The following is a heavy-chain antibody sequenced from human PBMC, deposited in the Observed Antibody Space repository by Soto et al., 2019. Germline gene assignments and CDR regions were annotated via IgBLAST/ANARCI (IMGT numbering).Heavy chain of an antibody. D-gene: IGHD2-15*01. CDR2: IYWDNDR. Sequence: QITLKESGPTLVEPTQTLTLTCSFSGFSLTNSGVGVGWLRQVPGKALECLGIIYWDNDRRYNPSLKTRLTSTKDTSKNQVVLTMTYREPVYTGTYYCAHRVTYSDSWEVVWFDSWGQGTPVTV. J-gene: IGHJ5*01. CDR3: AHRVTYSDSWEVVWFDS. CDR1: GFSLTNSGVG. V-gene: IGHV2-5*02.